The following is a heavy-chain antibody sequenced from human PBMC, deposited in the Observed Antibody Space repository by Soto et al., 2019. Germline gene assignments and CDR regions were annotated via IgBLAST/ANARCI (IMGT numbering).Heavy chain of an antibody. V-gene: IGHV3-21*01. J-gene: IGHJ4*02. Sequence: EVQLVESGGGLVKPGGALRLSCAASGFTFSSYSMKWVRQAPGKGLEWVSSISSSSSYIYYADSVKGRFTISRDNAKNSLYLQMNSLRAEDTAVYYCARYYDSSGYDYWGQGTLVTVSS. CDR1: GFTFSSYS. CDR2: ISSSSSYI. D-gene: IGHD3-22*01. CDR3: ARYYDSSGYDY.